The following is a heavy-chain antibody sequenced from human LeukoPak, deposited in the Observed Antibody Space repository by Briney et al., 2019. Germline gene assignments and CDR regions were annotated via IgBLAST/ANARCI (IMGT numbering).Heavy chain of an antibody. J-gene: IGHJ6*03. CDR2: IYTSGST. D-gene: IGHD2-2*01. CDR3: ARDHKTQNFFSSTSSDYYMDV. CDR1: GGSISSYY. V-gene: IGHV4-4*07. Sequence: SETLSLTCTVSGGSISSYYCSWIRQPAGKGLEWIGRIYTSGSTNYNPSLKSRITMSVDTSKNQFSLKLSSVTAADTAVYFCARDHKTQNFFSSTSSDYYMDVWGKGTTVTVSS.